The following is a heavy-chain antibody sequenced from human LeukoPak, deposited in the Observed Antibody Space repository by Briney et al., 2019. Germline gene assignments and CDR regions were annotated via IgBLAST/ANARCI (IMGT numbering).Heavy chain of an antibody. J-gene: IGHJ5*02. Sequence: SKTLSLSCAVYGGSFSGYCWSWIRQPPGKGLERIGEINHSGSTNYNPSLKSRVTISVDTSKNQFSLKLSSVTAADTAVYYCASSIICYQLPERIWFAPWGQGTLVTVSS. CDR3: ASSIICYQLPERIWFAP. V-gene: IGHV4-34*01. D-gene: IGHD2-2*01. CDR1: GGSFSGYC. CDR2: INHSGST.